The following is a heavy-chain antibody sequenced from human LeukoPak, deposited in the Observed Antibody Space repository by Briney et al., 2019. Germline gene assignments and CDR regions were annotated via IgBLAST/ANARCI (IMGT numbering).Heavy chain of an antibody. CDR2: ISYDGTIR. CDR1: GLTFSSYG. V-gene: IGHV3-30*18. Sequence: GRSLRLSCAASGLTFSSYGMHWVGHAPGKGLEGVAVISYDGTIRSYADSVKGRFTISRDNSKNTLYLQMNSLTAEDTAQYYCAKGGCSSTTCYLANPWGQGTLVTVSS. D-gene: IGHD2-2*01. CDR3: AKGGCSSTTCYLANP. J-gene: IGHJ5*02.